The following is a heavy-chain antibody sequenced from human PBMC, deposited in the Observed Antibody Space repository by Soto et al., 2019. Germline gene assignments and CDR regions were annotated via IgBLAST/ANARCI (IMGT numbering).Heavy chain of an antibody. CDR1: GFTFSYAW. J-gene: IGHJ4*02. CDR2: IKSKTDGETT. Sequence: XASLRLSCAASGFTFSYAWMSWVRQAPGKGLEWVGRIKSKTDGETTDYAAPVKGRFTISRDDSKNMLYLQMNSLKTEDTAVYYCTTEGPGYCSGGSCQAFDYWGPGTLVTVSS. V-gene: IGHV3-15*01. CDR3: TTEGPGYCSGGSCQAFDY. D-gene: IGHD2-15*01.